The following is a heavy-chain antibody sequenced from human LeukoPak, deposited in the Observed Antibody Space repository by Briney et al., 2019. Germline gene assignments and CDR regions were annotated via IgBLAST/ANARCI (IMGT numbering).Heavy chain of an antibody. CDR2: IIPIFGTA. D-gene: IGHD2-2*01. CDR3: ASPGHCSTSGPPYNWFDP. CDR1: GGTFSSYA. J-gene: IGHJ5*02. V-gene: IGHV1-69*13. Sequence: GASVKVSCKASGGTFSSYAISWVRQAPGQGLEWMGGIIPIFGTANYAQKFQGRVTITADESTSTAYMELSSLRSEDTAVYYCASPGHCSTSGPPYNWFDPWGQGTLVTVSS.